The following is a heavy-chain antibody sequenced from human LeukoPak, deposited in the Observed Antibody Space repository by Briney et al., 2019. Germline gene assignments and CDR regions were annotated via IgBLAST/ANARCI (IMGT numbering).Heavy chain of an antibody. CDR1: GGPMSGGNYY. D-gene: IGHD1-1*01. V-gene: IGHV4-30-4*01. CDR3: ARGLELIYFDY. J-gene: IGHJ4*02. Sequence: SETLSLTCTVSGGPMSGGNYYWSWIRQPPGKGLEWIGYIYYSGSTYYSPSLKSRVTISVDMSKNQFSLKLSSVTAADTAVYFCARGLELIYFDYWGQGTLVTVSS. CDR2: IYYSGST.